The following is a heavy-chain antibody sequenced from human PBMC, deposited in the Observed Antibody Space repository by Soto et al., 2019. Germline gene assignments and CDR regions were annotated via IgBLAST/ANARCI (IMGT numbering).Heavy chain of an antibody. D-gene: IGHD3-9*01. CDR2: LSYDGSNE. CDR1: GFTFSSYG. CDR3: AKDLRRAFYGMDV. V-gene: IGHV3-30*18. Sequence: QGQLVESGGGVVQPGTSLRLSCAASGFTFSSYGMHWVRQAPGKGLEWVTLLSYDGSNEYYADSVKGRFTISRDNSKNTLYLQMNSLRTEDTAVYYCAKDLRRAFYGMDVWGQGTTVTVSS. J-gene: IGHJ6*02.